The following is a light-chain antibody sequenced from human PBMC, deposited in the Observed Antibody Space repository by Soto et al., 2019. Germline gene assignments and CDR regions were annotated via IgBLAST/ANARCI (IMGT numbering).Light chain of an antibody. Sequence: QSALTQPASVSGSPGQSITISFTGTSSDVGANNFVSWYQQHPGKAPKLVIYEVSNRPSGVSNRFSGSKSGNTASLTISGLQAEDEADYYCNSYTNTAARVFGTGTKLTVL. V-gene: IGLV2-14*01. CDR1: SSDVGANNF. CDR2: EVS. CDR3: NSYTNTAARV. J-gene: IGLJ1*01.